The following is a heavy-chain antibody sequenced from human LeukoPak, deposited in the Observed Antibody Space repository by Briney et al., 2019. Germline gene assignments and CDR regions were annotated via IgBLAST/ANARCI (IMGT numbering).Heavy chain of an antibody. CDR2: IKEDGSEK. V-gene: IGHV3-7*01. J-gene: IGHJ4*02. CDR1: GFTFSRYW. CDR3: ARGGSSHFDY. Sequence: AGGSLRLSCAASGFTFSRYWMSWVRQAPGKGLEWVANIKEDGSEKQYVASVKGRLTISRDNAENSLYLQMNSLRAEDTAVFYCARGGSSHFDYWGQGALVTVSS. D-gene: IGHD1-26*01.